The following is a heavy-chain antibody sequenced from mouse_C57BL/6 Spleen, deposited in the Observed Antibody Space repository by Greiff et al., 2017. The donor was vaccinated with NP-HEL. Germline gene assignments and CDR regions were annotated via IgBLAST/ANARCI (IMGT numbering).Heavy chain of an antibody. CDR1: GFTFSSYA. J-gene: IGHJ3*01. Sequence: DVHLVESGGGLVKPGGSLKLSCAASGFTFSSYAMSWVRQTPEKRLEWVATISDGGSYTYYPDNVKGRFTISRDNAKNNLYLQMSHLKSEDTAMYYCARVDSSWFAYWGQGTLVTVSA. D-gene: IGHD3-2*01. CDR3: ARVDSSWFAY. V-gene: IGHV5-4*01. CDR2: ISDGGSYT.